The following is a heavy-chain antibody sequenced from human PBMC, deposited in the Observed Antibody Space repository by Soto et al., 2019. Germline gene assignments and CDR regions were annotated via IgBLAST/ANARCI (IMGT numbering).Heavy chain of an antibody. CDR1: GYTFTNYG. D-gene: IGHD3-22*01. CDR2: LSAYNGNT. J-gene: IGHJ4*02. CDR3: TRDVCHYYDGSGYKIYFDY. Sequence: QVQLVQSGAAVKKPGASVKVSCKVSGYTFTNYGISWVRQTPGQGLEWMGWLSAYNGNTNYAEKLQGRVTMTTDTSTSTAYMELRSLRSDVMAVYYCTRDVCHYYDGSGYKIYFDYWGQGTLVTISS. V-gene: IGHV1-18*03.